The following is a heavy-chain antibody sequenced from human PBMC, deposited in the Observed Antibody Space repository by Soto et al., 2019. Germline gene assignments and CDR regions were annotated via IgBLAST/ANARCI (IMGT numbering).Heavy chain of an antibody. CDR1: GASVTTYY. Sequence: QVQLEESGPGLMKPSETLSLACSVSGASVTTYYWNWIRQPPGKRLEWIGHMYYGGNTDYNPSLKGRVSFSVDTSKNQFSLNLTSLTAADTAVYYCATGRGGYATPYWGQGILVVVSS. D-gene: IGHD5-12*01. V-gene: IGHV4-59*02. CDR2: MYYGGNT. CDR3: ATGRGGYATPY. J-gene: IGHJ4*02.